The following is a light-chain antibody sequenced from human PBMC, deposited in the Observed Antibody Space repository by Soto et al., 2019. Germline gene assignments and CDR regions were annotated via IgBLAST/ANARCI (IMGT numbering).Light chain of an antibody. J-gene: IGLJ3*02. V-gene: IGLV1-47*01. CDR2: MNN. CDR3: VAWDDNLSARV. CDR1: RSNIGSSI. Sequence: QLVLTQPPSLSGTPGQTVTISCFGSRSNIGSSIVHWYQQLPGAAPKHLIYMNNQRPSGIPDRFSGSKSGTSASLVISGLRSEDEADYYCVAWDDNLSARVFGGGTKVTVL.